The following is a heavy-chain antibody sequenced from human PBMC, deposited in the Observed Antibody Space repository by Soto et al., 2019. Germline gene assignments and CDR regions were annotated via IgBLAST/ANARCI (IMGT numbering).Heavy chain of an antibody. D-gene: IGHD2-8*01. J-gene: IGHJ5*01. CDR1: GESVSTNSAT. CDR2: TYYRSKWYH. CDR3: ARLIGDSWLDS. Sequence: QVQLQQSGPGLVKPSQTLSLTCAISGESVSTNSATWDWIRQSPSRGLEWLGRTYYRSKWYHDYAVSAKGRXTXNXHTSNTQLSLQLNSVTPDDTAVYYCARLIGDSWLDSWGQGTLVTVSS. V-gene: IGHV6-1*01.